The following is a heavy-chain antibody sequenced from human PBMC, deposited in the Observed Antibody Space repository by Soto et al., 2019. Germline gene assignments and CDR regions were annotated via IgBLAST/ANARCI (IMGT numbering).Heavy chain of an antibody. J-gene: IGHJ4*02. Sequence: EVQLLESGGGLVQPVGSLRLSCAASGFTFSRYDMRWVRQAPGKGLEWVSAMSGSGDSTYYVDSVKGRFTISRDNSKNTLYLQMISLRAEDTAVYYCARRGSGSYYDYWGQGTLVTVSS. CDR3: ARRGSGSYYDY. D-gene: IGHD1-26*01. V-gene: IGHV3-23*01. CDR2: MSGSGDST. CDR1: GFTFSRYD.